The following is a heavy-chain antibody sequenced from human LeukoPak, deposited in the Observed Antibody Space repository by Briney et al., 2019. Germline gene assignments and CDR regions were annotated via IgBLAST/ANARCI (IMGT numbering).Heavy chain of an antibody. CDR3: ARHPPSYYYDSSGYYGLDY. Sequence: GGSLRLSCAASGFTFSDYYMSWIRQAPGKGLEWVSYISSSGSTIYYADSVKGRFTISRDNAKNSLYLQMNSLRAEDTAVYYCARHPPSYYYDSSGYYGLDYWGQGTLVTVPS. CDR1: GFTFSDYY. J-gene: IGHJ4*02. D-gene: IGHD3-22*01. CDR2: ISSSGSTI. V-gene: IGHV3-11*01.